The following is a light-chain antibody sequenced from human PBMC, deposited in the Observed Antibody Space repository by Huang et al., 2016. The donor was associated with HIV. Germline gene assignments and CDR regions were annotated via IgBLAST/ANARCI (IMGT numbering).Light chain of an antibody. CDR2: RVS. J-gene: IGKJ1*01. CDR1: QSLVHTDGNTY. V-gene: IGKV2-30*02. Sequence: EVVLTQSPLSVTVTLGQPASISWTSSQSLVHTDGNTYLSWFHQGPGQSPRRRIYRVSNRDSGVPDRFSGSGYGTGFTLKINRVEAEDVGIYYCMQGAHWPPKTFGQGTRVEIK. CDR3: MQGAHWPPKT.